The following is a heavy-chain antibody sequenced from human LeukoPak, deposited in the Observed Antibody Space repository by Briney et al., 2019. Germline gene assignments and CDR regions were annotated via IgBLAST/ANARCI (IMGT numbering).Heavy chain of an antibody. CDR3: ARAKVITIFGVVKFNWFDP. J-gene: IGHJ5*02. CDR1: GYTFTSYD. CDR2: MNPNSGDT. D-gene: IGHD3-3*01. Sequence: GASVKVSCKASGYTFTSYDINWVRQATGQGLEWMGWMNPNSGDTGYAQKFQGRVTMTRNTSISTVYMELSSLRSEDTAVYYCARAKVITIFGVVKFNWFDPWGQGTLVTVSS. V-gene: IGHV1-8*01.